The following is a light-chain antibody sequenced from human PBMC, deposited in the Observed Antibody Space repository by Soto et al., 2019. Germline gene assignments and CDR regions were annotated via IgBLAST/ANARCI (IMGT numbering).Light chain of an antibody. CDR3: QQYNNWWT. J-gene: IGKJ1*01. CDR2: WAS. V-gene: IGKV4-1*01. Sequence: DIVMTQSPDSLAVSLGERATINCKSSQSITYSSNNKNYLAWYQQKPGQPPKLFIYWASIRESGVPDRFSGSGSGTDFTLTISSLQSEDFAVYYCQQYNNWWTFGQGTKVEIK. CDR1: QSITYSSNNKNY.